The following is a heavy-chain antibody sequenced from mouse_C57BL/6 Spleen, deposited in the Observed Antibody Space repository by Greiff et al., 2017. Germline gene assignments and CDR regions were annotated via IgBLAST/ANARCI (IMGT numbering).Heavy chain of an antibody. J-gene: IGHJ1*03. V-gene: IGHV1-52*01. Sequence: VQLQQSGAELVRPGSSVKLSCKASGYTFTSYWLHWVKQRPIQGLEWIGNIDPSDSETHYNQKFKDKATLTVDKSSSTAYMQLRSLTSEDSAVYYCARPLGLYFDVWGTGTTVTVSS. CDR3: ARPLGLYFDV. D-gene: IGHD4-1*01. CDR2: IDPSDSET. CDR1: GYTFTSYW.